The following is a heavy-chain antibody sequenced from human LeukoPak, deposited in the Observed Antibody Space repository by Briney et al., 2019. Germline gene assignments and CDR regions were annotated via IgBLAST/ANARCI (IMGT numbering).Heavy chain of an antibody. CDR1: EASISPYY. CDR3: ARHRYCSSTSCPTGFDY. V-gene: IGHV4-59*08. CDR2: IYYSGST. J-gene: IGHJ4*02. D-gene: IGHD2-2*01. Sequence: SETLSLTCTVSEASISPYYWGWIRQPPGKGLEWIGYIYYSGSTNYNPSLKSRVTISVDTSKNQFSLKLSSVTAADTAVYYCARHRYCSSTSCPTGFDYWGQGTLVTVSS.